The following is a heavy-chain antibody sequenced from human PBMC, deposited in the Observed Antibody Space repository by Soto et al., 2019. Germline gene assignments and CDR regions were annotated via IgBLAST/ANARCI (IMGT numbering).Heavy chain of an antibody. CDR3: GKVPEGVNSNSPYY. Sequence: EVQLLESGGGLVEPGESLKLACTVSGFPFRKYAMSWVRQAPGKGLEWVSATGGGIGPYYADSVKGRFTISRDLSKTTLYLQMNSLRADDTAVYDCGKVPEGVNSNSPYYWGQGTLVTFSS. CDR2: TGGGIGP. J-gene: IGHJ4*02. CDR1: GFPFRKYA. D-gene: IGHD4-4*01. V-gene: IGHV3-23*01.